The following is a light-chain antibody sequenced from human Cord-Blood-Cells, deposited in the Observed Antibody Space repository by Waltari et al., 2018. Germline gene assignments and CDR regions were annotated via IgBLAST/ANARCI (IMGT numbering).Light chain of an antibody. CDR3: SSYTSSSTHYV. CDR2: DVS. CDR1: SSDVGGYNY. V-gene: IGLV2-14*01. J-gene: IGLJ1*01. Sequence: QSALTQPASVSGSPGQSLTISCTGTSSDVGGYNYVSSYQQHPGKAPKRMIYDVSNRPSGVSNRFSGAKSGNTASLTISGLQAEDEADYYCSSYTSSSTHYVFGTGTKVTVL.